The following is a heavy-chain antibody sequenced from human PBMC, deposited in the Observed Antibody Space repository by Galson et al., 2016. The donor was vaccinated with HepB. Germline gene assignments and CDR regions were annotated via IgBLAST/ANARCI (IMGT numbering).Heavy chain of an antibody. CDR2: IHTDGTP. CDR3: AREARDYRNSRDAFDI. V-gene: IGHV3-53*01. D-gene: IGHD4-11*01. CDR1: GFTLSSTY. Sequence: SLRLSCAVSGFTLSSTYMDWVRQAPGKGLEWVSVIHTDGTPHYADSVRGRFTFSRDNSKNMVYLQMNSLRVEDTAVYYCAREARDYRNSRDAFDIWGQGTMVTVSS. J-gene: IGHJ3*02.